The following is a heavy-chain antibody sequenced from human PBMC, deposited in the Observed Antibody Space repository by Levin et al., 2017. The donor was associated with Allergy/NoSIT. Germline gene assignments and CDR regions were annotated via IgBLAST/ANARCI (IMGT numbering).Heavy chain of an antibody. CDR2: INHSGST. CDR3: ARVGAHLRDGYNY. D-gene: IGHD5-24*01. V-gene: IGHV4-34*01. CDR1: GGSFSGYY. Sequence: SQTLSLTCAVYGGSFSGYYWSWIRQPPGKGLEWIGEINHSGSTNYNPSLKSRVTISVDTSKNQFSLKLSSVTAADTAVYYCARVGAHLRDGYNYWGQGTLVTVSS. J-gene: IGHJ4*02.